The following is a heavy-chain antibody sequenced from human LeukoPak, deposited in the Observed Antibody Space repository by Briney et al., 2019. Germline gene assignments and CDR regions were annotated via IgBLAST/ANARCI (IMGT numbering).Heavy chain of an antibody. J-gene: IGHJ3*02. Sequence: SETLSLTCTVSGGSINSYYWSWIRQPPGKGLEWIGYISYSGSTNYSPSLKSRVTISVDTSKNQFSLKLSSVTAADTAVYYCARVRSWNDAFDIWGQGTLVTVSS. CDR2: ISYSGST. D-gene: IGHD6-13*01. V-gene: IGHV4-59*01. CDR1: GGSINSYY. CDR3: ARVRSWNDAFDI.